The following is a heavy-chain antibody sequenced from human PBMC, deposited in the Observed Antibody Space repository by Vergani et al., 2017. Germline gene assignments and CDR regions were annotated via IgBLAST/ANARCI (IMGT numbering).Heavy chain of an antibody. D-gene: IGHD1-26*01. CDR3: AKRAAYSGGQGHAFDI. Sequence: EVQLLESGGGLVQPGGSLRLSCAASGFTFSSYAMSWVRQAPGKGLEWVSAISGSGGSTYYADSVKGRFTISRDNSKNTLYLQMNSLRAEDTAVYYCAKRAAYSGGQGHAFDIWGQGTMVTVSS. CDR1: GFTFSSYA. J-gene: IGHJ3*02. CDR2: ISGSGGST. V-gene: IGHV3-23*01.